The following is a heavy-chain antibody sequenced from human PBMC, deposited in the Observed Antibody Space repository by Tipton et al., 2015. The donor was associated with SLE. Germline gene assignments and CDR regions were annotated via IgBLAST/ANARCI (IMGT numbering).Heavy chain of an antibody. V-gene: IGHV4-31*03. CDR2: IFYSGTT. Sequence: TLSLTCTVSGASISSGGAYWGWIRQLPGKGLEWIGYIFYSGTTYYNPSLKSRLTISLDTSKNQFSLKVKSVTAADTAVYYCVSHGRFRDHHYGMDVWGQGTTVTVSS. J-gene: IGHJ6*02. CDR3: VSHGRFRDHHYGMDV. D-gene: IGHD3-10*01. CDR1: GASISSGGAY.